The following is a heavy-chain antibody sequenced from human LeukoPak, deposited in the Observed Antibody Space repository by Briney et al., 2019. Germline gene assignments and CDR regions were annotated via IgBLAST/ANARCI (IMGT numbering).Heavy chain of an antibody. CDR1: GFTFSSYG. D-gene: IGHD3-10*01. J-gene: IGHJ4*02. V-gene: IGHV3-30*03. Sequence: GGSLRLSCAASGFTFSSYGMHWVRQAPGKGLEWVAVISYDGSNKYYADSVKGRFTISRDNSKNTLYLQMNSLRAEDTAMYYCARHLHGGFDCWGQGTLVTVSS. CDR2: ISYDGSNK. CDR3: ARHLHGGFDC.